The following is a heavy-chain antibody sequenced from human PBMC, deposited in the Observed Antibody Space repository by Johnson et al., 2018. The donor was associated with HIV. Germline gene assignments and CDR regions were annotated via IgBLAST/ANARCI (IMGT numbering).Heavy chain of an antibody. J-gene: IGHJ3*02. CDR3: ARGPIADDAVDM. Sequence: QVQLVESGGGVVQPGRSLRLSCAASRFTFSSYAMHWVRQAPGKGLEWVAVIWYDGSNKYYADSVKGRFTISRDNSKNTLYLQMNSLRAEDTAVYFCARGPIADDAVDMWGLGTLVTVSS. CDR1: RFTFSSYA. V-gene: IGHV3-30*04. CDR2: IWYDGSNK. D-gene: IGHD3-16*02.